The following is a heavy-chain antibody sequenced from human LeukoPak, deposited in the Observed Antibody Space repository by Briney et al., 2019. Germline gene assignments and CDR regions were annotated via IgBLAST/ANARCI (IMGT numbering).Heavy chain of an antibody. Sequence: GGSLRLSCAASGFTFSSYGMHWVRQAPGKGLEWVAFIRYDGSNKYYADSVKGRFTISRDNSKNTLYLQMNSLRAEDTAVYYCAKDFSASRAAAGPATYLDYWGQGTLVTVSS. J-gene: IGHJ4*02. CDR2: IRYDGSNK. V-gene: IGHV3-30*02. CDR1: GFTFSSYG. CDR3: AKDFSASRAAAGPATYLDY. D-gene: IGHD6-13*01.